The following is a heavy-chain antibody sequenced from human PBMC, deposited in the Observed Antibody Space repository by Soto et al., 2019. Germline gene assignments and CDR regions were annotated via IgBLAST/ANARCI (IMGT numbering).Heavy chain of an antibody. CDR1: GFTFSTYG. CDR2: ISSSSSSI. CDR3: AKDWELTDP. J-gene: IGHJ5*02. V-gene: IGHV3-48*01. D-gene: IGHD1-26*01. Sequence: GGSLRLSCAASGFTFSTYGMNWVRQAPGKGLEWVSYISSSSSSINYADSVKGRFTISRDNSKNTLYLQMNSLRAEDTAVYYCAKDWELTDPWGQGTLVTVSS.